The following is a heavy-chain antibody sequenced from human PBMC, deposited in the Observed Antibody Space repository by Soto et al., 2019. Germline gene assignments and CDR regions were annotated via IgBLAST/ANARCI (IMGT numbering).Heavy chain of an antibody. CDR1: GYTFTSYD. D-gene: IGHD3-22*01. CDR2: MNPNSGNT. CDR3: ARGPVMGYYLYYYYYMDV. Sequence: QVQLVQSGAEVKKPGASVKVSCKASGYTFTSYDINWVRQATGQGLEWMGWMNPNSGNTGYAQKFQGRVTMTRNTSISTAYMELSSLRSEDTAVYYCARGPVMGYYLYYYYYMDVWGKGTTVTVSS. V-gene: IGHV1-8*01. J-gene: IGHJ6*03.